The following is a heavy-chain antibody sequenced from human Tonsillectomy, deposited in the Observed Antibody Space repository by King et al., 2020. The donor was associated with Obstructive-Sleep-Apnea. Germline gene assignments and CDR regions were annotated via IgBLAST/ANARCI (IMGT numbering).Heavy chain of an antibody. V-gene: IGHV4-39*07. CDR3: ARTSYYYDSSGYYYERALYYFDY. CDR2: SYYSGST. CDR1: GGSISSSSYY. J-gene: IGHJ4*02. Sequence: QLQESGPGLVKPSETLSLTCTVSGGSISSSSYYWGWIRQPPGNGLEWIGSSYYSGSTYYNPSLKSRVTISVDTSKNQYSLKLSSVTAADTAVYYCARTSYYYDSSGYYYERALYYFDYWGQGTLVTVSS. D-gene: IGHD3-22*01.